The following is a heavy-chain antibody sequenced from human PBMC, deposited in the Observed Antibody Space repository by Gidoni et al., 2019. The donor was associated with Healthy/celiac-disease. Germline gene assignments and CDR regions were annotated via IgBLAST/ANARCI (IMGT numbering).Heavy chain of an antibody. Sequence: EVQLVESGGGLVQPGGSLRLSCAASGFTFSSSEMNWVRQAPGKGLEWVSYISSMGSTIYYADSVKGRFTISRDNAKNSLYLQMNSLRAEDTAVYYCAREEHDFWSGSLANQYFQHWGQGTLVTVSS. D-gene: IGHD3-3*01. J-gene: IGHJ1*01. CDR3: AREEHDFWSGSLANQYFQH. V-gene: IGHV3-48*03. CDR1: GFTFSSSE. CDR2: ISSMGSTI.